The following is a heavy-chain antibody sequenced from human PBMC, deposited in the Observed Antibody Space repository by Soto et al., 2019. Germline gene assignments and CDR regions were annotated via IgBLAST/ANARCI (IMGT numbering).Heavy chain of an antibody. CDR2: IYYDGSNR. CDR1: GFTFGTYA. CDR3: ARAFCTNGVCYYFFDY. V-gene: IGHV3-33*01. Sequence: QVQLVESGGGVVQPGGSLRLSCAASGFTFGTYAMHWVRQAPGKGLEWVAVIYYDGSNRYYGDAVKGRYTISRDNSKSTLYLQMSSLRAEDTAVYYCARAFCTNGVCYYFFDYWDHGTLVTISS. D-gene: IGHD2-8*01. J-gene: IGHJ4*01.